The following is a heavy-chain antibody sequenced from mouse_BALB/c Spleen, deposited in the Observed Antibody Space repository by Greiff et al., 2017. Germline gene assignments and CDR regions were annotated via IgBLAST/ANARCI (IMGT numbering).Heavy chain of an antibody. CDR2: IDPYNGGT. CDR3: ARGRLRAMDD. V-gene: IGHV1S135*01. J-gene: IGHJ4*01. Sequence: VQLQQSGAELGKPGASGKISCKASGYTFTGYNMSWVKQSHRKSLEWIGYIDPYNGGTSYNQKFKGKATLTVDKSSSTAYMHLNSLTSEDSAIYYCARGRLRAMDDWGQGTSVTVSS. D-gene: IGHD2-2*01. CDR1: GYTFTGYN.